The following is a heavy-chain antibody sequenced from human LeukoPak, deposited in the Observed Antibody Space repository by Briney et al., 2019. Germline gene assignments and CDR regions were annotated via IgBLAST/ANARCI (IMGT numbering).Heavy chain of an antibody. CDR2: INHSGST. CDR1: GGSFSGYY. J-gene: IGHJ4*02. V-gene: IGHV4-34*01. CDR3: ARVYDYVWVSYNEYYFDY. D-gene: IGHD3-16*01. Sequence: SETLSLTCAVYGGSFSGYYWSWIRQPPGKGLEWIGEINHSGSTNYNPSLKSRVTISVDTSKNQFSLKLSSATAADTAVYYCARVYDYVWVSYNEYYFDYWGQGTLVTVSS.